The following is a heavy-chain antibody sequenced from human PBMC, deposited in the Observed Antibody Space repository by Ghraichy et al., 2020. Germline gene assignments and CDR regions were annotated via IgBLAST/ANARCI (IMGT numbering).Heavy chain of an antibody. J-gene: IGHJ3*02. D-gene: IGHD3-3*01. CDR2: INHSGST. Sequence: SETLSLTCAVYGGSFSGYYWSWIRQPPGKGLEWIGEINHSGSTNYNPSLKSRVTISVDTSKNQFSLKLSSVTAADTAVYYCARLSPGVSVGVVIEFGGIDAFDIWGQGTMVTVSS. CDR3: ARLSPGVSVGVVIEFGGIDAFDI. V-gene: IGHV4-34*01. CDR1: GGSFSGYY.